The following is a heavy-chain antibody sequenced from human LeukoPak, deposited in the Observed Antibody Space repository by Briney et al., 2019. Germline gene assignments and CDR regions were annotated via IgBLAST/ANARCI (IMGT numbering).Heavy chain of an antibody. V-gene: IGHV4-38-2*02. Sequence: PSETLSLTCAVSGYSISSGYYWGWIRQPPGKGLEWIGSIYHSGSTYYNPSLKSRVTISVDTSKNQFSLKLSSVTAADTAVYYCARDPGDGYTPGADYWGQGTLVTVSS. J-gene: IGHJ4*02. CDR3: ARDPGDGYTPGADY. D-gene: IGHD5-24*01. CDR1: GYSISSGYY. CDR2: IYHSGST.